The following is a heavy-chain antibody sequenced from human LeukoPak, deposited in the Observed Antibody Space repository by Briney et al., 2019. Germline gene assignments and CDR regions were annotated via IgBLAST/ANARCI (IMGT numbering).Heavy chain of an antibody. CDR3: ARDRTPYCSSTDCYTGFDP. Sequence: GGSLRLSCAASGFTFSSYSMNRVRQAPGKGLEWVSSISSVSSYIYYADSVKGRFTISRDNAKNSLYLQMNSLRDEDTAVYYCARDRTPYCSSTDCYTGFDPWGQGTLVTVSS. V-gene: IGHV3-21*01. CDR2: ISSVSSYI. J-gene: IGHJ5*02. CDR1: GFTFSSYS. D-gene: IGHD2-2*02.